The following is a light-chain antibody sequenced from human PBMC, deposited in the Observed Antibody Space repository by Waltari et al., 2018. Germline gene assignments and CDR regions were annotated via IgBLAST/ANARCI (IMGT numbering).Light chain of an antibody. CDR3: QQYYSYPRT. CDR1: QGISSY. J-gene: IGKJ1*01. CDR2: AAS. V-gene: IGKV1-16*02. Sequence: DIQMTQSPSSLSASVGDRVTITCRASQGISSYLAWFQQKPGMAPKSLIYAASSLQSGVPSKFSGSGSGTDFTLTISSLQPEDFATYYCQQYYSYPRTFGQGTKVEIK.